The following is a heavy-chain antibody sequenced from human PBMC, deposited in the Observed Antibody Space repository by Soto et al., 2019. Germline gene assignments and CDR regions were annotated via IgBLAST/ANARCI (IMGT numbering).Heavy chain of an antibody. CDR1: GFTFSSYG. J-gene: IGHJ6*02. V-gene: IGHV3-30*18. Sequence: GGSLSLSCAASGFTFSSYGMHWVRQAPGKGLEWVAVISYDGSNKYYADSVRGRFTISRDNSKNTLYLQMNSLRAEDTAVYYCAKEPTKSYYHYGMDVWGQGTTVTVSS. CDR2: ISYDGSNK. CDR3: AKEPTKSYYHYGMDV.